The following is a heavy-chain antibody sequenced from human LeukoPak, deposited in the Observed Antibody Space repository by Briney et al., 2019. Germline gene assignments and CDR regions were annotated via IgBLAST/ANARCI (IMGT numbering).Heavy chain of an antibody. D-gene: IGHD4-11*01. Sequence: GGSLRLSCAASGFTFSDYYMSWIRQAPGKGLEWVSYISSSGSTIYYADSVKGRFTISRDNAKNSLYLQMNSLRAEDTAVYYCASTYSNYAFDYWGQGTLVTVSS. J-gene: IGHJ4*02. CDR3: ASTYSNYAFDY. CDR2: ISSSGSTI. V-gene: IGHV3-11*01. CDR1: GFTFSDYY.